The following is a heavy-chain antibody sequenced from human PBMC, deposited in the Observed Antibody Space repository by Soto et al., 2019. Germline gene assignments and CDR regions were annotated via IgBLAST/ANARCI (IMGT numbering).Heavy chain of an antibody. J-gene: IGHJ4*02. CDR1: GGTFSSYA. CDR2: IIPIFGTA. CDR3: AGEDYYDSSGYYPRRRYYFDY. V-gene: IGHV1-69*13. D-gene: IGHD3-22*01. Sequence: ASVKVSCKASGGTFSSYAISWVRQAPGQGLEWMGGIIPIFGTANYAQKFQGRVTITADESTSTAYMELSSLRSEDTAMYYCAGEDYYDSSGYYPRRRYYFDYWGQGTLVTVSS.